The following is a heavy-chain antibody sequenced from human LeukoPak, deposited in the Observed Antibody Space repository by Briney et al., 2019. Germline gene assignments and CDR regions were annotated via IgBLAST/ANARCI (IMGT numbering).Heavy chain of an antibody. Sequence: SVKVSCKASGFTFTSSAMQWVRQARGQRLEWIGWTVVGSGNTNYAQKFQERVTITRDMSISTAYMELSSLRSEDTAVYYCARGSEVSDAFDIWGQGTMVTVSS. V-gene: IGHV1-58*02. J-gene: IGHJ3*02. CDR2: TVVGSGNT. CDR3: ARGSEVSDAFDI. D-gene: IGHD5/OR15-5a*01. CDR1: GFTFTSSA.